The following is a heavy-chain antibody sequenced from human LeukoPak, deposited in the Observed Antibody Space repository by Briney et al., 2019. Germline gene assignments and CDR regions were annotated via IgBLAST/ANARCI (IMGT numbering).Heavy chain of an antibody. V-gene: IGHV3-30-3*01. CDR3: ARARWASGYFDY. CDR1: GYTFSSYA. Sequence: PGGSLRLSCAASGYTFSSYAMHWVRQAPGKGLEWVAVISYDGSKKYYADSVKGRFTISRDNSKNTLYLQMNSLRAEDTAVYYCARARWASGYFDYWGQGTLVTVSS. D-gene: IGHD4-23*01. CDR2: ISYDGSKK. J-gene: IGHJ4*02.